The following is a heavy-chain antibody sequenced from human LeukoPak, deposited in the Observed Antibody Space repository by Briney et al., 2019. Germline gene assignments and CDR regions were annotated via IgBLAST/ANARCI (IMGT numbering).Heavy chain of an antibody. D-gene: IGHD5-18*01. Sequence: PSETLSLTCTVSGRSISSYYWSWLRQPPGKGLEWIGYIYYSGSTNYNPSLKSRVTISVDTSKNQFSLKLSSVTAADTAVYYCARVNTTMRTPTFDYWGQGTLVTVSS. CDR1: GRSISSYY. CDR2: IYYSGST. J-gene: IGHJ4*02. V-gene: IGHV4-59*01. CDR3: ARVNTTMRTPTFDY.